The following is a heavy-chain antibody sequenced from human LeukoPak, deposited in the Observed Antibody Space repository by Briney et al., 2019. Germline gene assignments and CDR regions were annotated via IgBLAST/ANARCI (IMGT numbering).Heavy chain of an antibody. D-gene: IGHD1-1*01. J-gene: IGHJ4*02. CDR2: IWYDGSNK. CDR1: GFPFSTYA. CDR3: ARWTTTFLDY. Sequence: PGGSLRLSCAASGFPFSTYAMSWVRQAPGKGLEWVAVIWYDGSNKYYADSVKGRFTISRDNSKNTLYLQMNSLRAEDTAVYYCARWTTTFLDYWGQGTLVTVSS. V-gene: IGHV3-33*08.